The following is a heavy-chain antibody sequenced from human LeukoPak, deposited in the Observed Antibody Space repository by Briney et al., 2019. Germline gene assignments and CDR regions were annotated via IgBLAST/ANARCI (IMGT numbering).Heavy chain of an antibody. CDR1: GSSFGDYL. CDR2: ISGGTT. D-gene: IGHD6-19*01. CDR3: SRGSGWLSVY. V-gene: IGHV3-49*03. J-gene: IGHJ4*02. Sequence: PGRSLRLSCTASGSSFGDYLMSWFRQAPGKGLEWIGFISGGTTEYAASVKGRFTNSRDDSTSIAYLQMNSLTTEDTAVYYCSRGSGWLSVYWGQGTLVTVSS.